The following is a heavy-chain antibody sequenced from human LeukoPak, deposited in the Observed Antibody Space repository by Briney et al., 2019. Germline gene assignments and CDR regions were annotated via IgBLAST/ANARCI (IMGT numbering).Heavy chain of an antibody. CDR1: GGSISGGSYY. Sequence: SETLSLTCTVSGGSISGGSYYWSWIRQPAGKGLEWIGRIYTSGSTNYNPSLKSRVTISVDTSKNQFSLKLSSVTAADTAVYYCARYQASMAWNAFDIWGQGTMVTVSS. J-gene: IGHJ3*02. CDR2: IYTSGST. V-gene: IGHV4-61*02. D-gene: IGHD2/OR15-2a*01. CDR3: ARYQASMAWNAFDI.